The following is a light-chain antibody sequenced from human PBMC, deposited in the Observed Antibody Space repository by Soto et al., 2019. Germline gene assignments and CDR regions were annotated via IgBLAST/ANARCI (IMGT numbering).Light chain of an antibody. Sequence: EIVLTQSPGTLSLSPGEGATLSCRASHSVASTYLAWYQQKPGLAPRLIIYGASNRASGTPDRFSGGGSGTDFTLTISSLQSEDFAVYYCQQYNNWPPLTFGGGTKVEIK. V-gene: IGKV3-20*01. CDR1: HSVASTY. CDR3: QQYNNWPPLT. J-gene: IGKJ4*01. CDR2: GAS.